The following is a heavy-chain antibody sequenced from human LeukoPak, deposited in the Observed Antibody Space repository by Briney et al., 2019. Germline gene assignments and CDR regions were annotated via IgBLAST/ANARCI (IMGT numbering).Heavy chain of an antibody. D-gene: IGHD3-22*01. CDR1: GFTVSGNY. CDR3: ARGHYYDSSGMGDS. V-gene: IGHV3-66*01. CDR2: IYSGGDT. J-gene: IGHJ4*02. Sequence: TGGSLRLSCAASGFTVSGNYMSWVRQAPGKGLEWVSVIYSGGDTYYADSVKGRFTISRDNSKNTLYLQMNSLRAEDTAVYYCARGHYYDSSGMGDSWGQGTLVTVSS.